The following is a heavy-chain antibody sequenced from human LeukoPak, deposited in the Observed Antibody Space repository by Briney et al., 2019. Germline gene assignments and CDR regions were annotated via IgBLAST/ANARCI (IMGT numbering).Heavy chain of an antibody. CDR2: IYYSGST. J-gene: IGHJ6*03. CDR3: ARVRPYCSGGSCYSTYYYYMDV. CDR1: GGSISSYY. V-gene: IGHV4-59*01. Sequence: SETLSLTCTVSGGSISSYYWSWLRQPPGKGLEWIGYIYYSGSTNYNPSLKSRVTIEVDRSKIKCSLKMSSVTAADTAVYYCARVRPYCSGGSCYSTYYYYMDVWGKGTTVTVSS. D-gene: IGHD2-15*01.